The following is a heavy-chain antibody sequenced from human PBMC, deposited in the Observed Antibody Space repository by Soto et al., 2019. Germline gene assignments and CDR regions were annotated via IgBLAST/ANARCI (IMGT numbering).Heavy chain of an antibody. CDR1: GFSFTTYY. CDR2: INPSGDAT. V-gene: IGHV1-46*01. CDR3: TRDWELGY. Sequence: ASVKVSCKASGFSFTTYYMHWVRQAPEQGLEWIGVINPSGDATTLAQRFKGRVTITKDTSASTVYMEMSSLRSEDSAVYYCTRDWELGYWGQGTLVTVSS. D-gene: IGHD3-10*01. J-gene: IGHJ4*02.